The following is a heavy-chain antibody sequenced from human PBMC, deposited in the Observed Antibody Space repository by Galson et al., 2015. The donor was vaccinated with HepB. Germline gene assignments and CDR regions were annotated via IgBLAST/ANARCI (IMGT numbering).Heavy chain of an antibody. V-gene: IGHV1-18*01. CDR1: GYTFTSYG. CDR3: AREGGSYSFADC. Sequence: SVKVSCKASGYTFTSYGISWVRQAPGQGLEWMGRISVYNDNSDYAQKLQGRVTVTTDISTNTAYLELGSLRSDDTAVYYCAREGGSYSFADCWGQGTLVTVSS. D-gene: IGHD1-26*01. CDR2: ISVYNDNS. J-gene: IGHJ4*02.